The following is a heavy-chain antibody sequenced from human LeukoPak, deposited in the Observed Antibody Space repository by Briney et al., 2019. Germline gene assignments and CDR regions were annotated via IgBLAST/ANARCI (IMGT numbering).Heavy chain of an antibody. V-gene: IGHV1-24*01. D-gene: IGHD3-10*01. Sequence: GASVKVSCKVSGYTLTELSMHWVRQAPGKGLEWMGGFDPEDGETIYAQKFQGRVTMTEDTSTDTAYMELSSLRSEDTAVYYCAAMVPGPRLYYFDYWGQGTLVTVSS. CDR1: GYTLTELS. J-gene: IGHJ4*02. CDR2: FDPEDGET. CDR3: AAMVPGPRLYYFDY.